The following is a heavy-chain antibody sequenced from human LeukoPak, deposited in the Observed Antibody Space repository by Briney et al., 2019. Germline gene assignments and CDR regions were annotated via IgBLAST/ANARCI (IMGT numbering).Heavy chain of an antibody. J-gene: IGHJ4*02. CDR1: GGSISSYS. CDR3: AREGVRGVASV. Sequence: SETLSLTCTVSGGSISSYSWSWIRQPPGKGLEWIGYIYYSGSTNYNPSLKSRVTISVDTSKNQFSLKLSSVTAADTAVYYCAREGVRGVASVWGQGTLVTVSS. D-gene: IGHD3-10*01. CDR2: IYYSGST. V-gene: IGHV4-59*01.